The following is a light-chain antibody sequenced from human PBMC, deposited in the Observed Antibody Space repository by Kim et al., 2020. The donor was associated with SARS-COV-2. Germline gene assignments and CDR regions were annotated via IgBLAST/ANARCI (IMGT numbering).Light chain of an antibody. V-gene: IGKV1-5*01. CDR2: DAS. CDR1: ESVSTW. CDR3: QQYNSYYT. Sequence: DIQMTQSPSTLSASVGDRVTITCRASESVSTWLAWYQQRPGKAPKLLISDASNLESGVPSRFSGSGFGTEFTLTISSLQPDDFATYHCQQYNSYYTFGQGTKVDIK. J-gene: IGKJ2*01.